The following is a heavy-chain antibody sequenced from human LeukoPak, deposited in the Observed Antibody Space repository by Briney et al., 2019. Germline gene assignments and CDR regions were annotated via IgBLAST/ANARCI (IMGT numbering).Heavy chain of an antibody. CDR1: GGTFSSYA. Sequence: ASVKVSCKASGGTFSSYAISWVRQAPGQGLEWMGGIIPIFGTANYAQKFQGRVTITADESTSTAYMELSSLRSEDTAVYYCAGGVDTAVNDYWGQGTLSPSPQ. CDR3: AGGVDTAVNDY. D-gene: IGHD5-18*01. J-gene: IGHJ4*02. V-gene: IGHV1-69*13. CDR2: IIPIFGTA.